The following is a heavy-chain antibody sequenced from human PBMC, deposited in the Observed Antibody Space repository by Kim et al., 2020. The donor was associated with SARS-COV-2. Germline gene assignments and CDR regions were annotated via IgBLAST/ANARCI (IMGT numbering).Heavy chain of an antibody. V-gene: IGHV4-39*06. Sequence: KSRVTISDDTYKNQFPLKLSSVTAADTAVYYCARARVGIFGVVTHFDYWGQGTLVTVSS. D-gene: IGHD3-3*01. J-gene: IGHJ4*02. CDR3: ARARVGIFGVVTHFDY.